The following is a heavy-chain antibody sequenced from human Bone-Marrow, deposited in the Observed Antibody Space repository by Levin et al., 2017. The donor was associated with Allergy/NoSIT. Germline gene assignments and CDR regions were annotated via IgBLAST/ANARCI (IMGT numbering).Heavy chain of an antibody. V-gene: IGHV3-30*18. CDR3: AKFTTGDVI. Sequence: GGSLRLSCVASGLTFSNFGIHWVRQAPGMGLEWVAVISHDGGKEFYADSVQGRFTVSRDNSRNTLYLQMNSLRPEDTAVYYCAKFTTGDVIWGQGTLVTVSS. CDR1: GLTFSNFG. J-gene: IGHJ4*02. CDR2: ISHDGGKE. D-gene: IGHD2-21*01.